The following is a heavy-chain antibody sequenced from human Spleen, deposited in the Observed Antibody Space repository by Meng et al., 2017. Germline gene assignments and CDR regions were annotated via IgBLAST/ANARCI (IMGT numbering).Heavy chain of an antibody. J-gene: IGHJ4*02. D-gene: IGHD3-22*01. V-gene: IGHV3-30*04. CDR1: GFRFSSHA. CDR2: ISYDGSGE. CDR3: IAEIGPKSFDN. Sequence: QVKLAGSGGALVHPGRSLRLSCAASGFRFSSHAMHWVRQAPGKGLEWVALISYDGSGEGYADSVKGRFTISRDNSKSTLYLQMDSLRPEDTAVYYCIAEIGPKSFDNWGQGTLVTVSS.